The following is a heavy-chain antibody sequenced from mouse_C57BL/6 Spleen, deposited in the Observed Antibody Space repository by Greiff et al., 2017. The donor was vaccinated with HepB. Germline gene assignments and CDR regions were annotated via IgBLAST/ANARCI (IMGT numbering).Heavy chain of an antibody. V-gene: IGHV5-6*01. Sequence: EVQLVESGGDLVKPGGSLKLSCAASGFTFSSYGMSWVRQTPDKRLEWVATISSGGSYTYYPDSVKGRFTISRDNAKNTLYLQMSSLKSEDTAMYYCARHEFAYWGHGTLVTVSA. CDR3: ARHEFAY. CDR2: ISSGGSYT. J-gene: IGHJ3*01. CDR1: GFTFSSYG.